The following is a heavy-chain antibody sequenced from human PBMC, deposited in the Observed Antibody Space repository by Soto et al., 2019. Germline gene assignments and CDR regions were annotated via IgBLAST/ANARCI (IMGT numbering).Heavy chain of an antibody. CDR2: INHSGST. Sequence: SETLSLTCAVYGGSFSGYYWSWIRQPPGKGLEWIGEINHSGSTNYNPSLKSRVTISVDTSKNQFSLKLSSVTAADTAVYYCARSPPYGSGSYYSRSNYYYYYMDVWGKGTTVTVSS. J-gene: IGHJ6*03. CDR1: GGSFSGYY. CDR3: ARSPPYGSGSYYSRSNYYYYYMDV. D-gene: IGHD3-10*01. V-gene: IGHV4-34*01.